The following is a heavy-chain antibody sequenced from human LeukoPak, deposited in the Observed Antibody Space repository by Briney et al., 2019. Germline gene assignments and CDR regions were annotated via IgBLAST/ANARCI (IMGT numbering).Heavy chain of an antibody. CDR1: GGSISSSSYY. Sequence: SETLSLTCTVSGGSISSSSYYWGWIRQPPGKGLEWIGSIYYSGSTYYNPSLKSRVTISVDTSKNQFSLKLSSVTAADTAVYYCASRKDIVVVPADDAFDIWGQGTMVTVSS. CDR3: ASRKDIVVVPADDAFDI. V-gene: IGHV4-39*01. CDR2: IYYSGST. D-gene: IGHD2-2*01. J-gene: IGHJ3*02.